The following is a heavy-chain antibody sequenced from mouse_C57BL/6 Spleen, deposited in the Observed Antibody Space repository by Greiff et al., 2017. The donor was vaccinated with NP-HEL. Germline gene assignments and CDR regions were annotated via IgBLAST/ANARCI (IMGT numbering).Heavy chain of an antibody. CDR3: ARGRGMGDD. CDR2: IYPGGGYT. Sequence: LVESGAELVRPGTSVKMSCKASGYTFTNYWIGWAKQRPGHGLEWIGDIYPGGGYTNYNEKFKGKATLTADKSSSTAYMQFSSLTSEDSAIYYCARGRGMGDDWGQGTTVTVSS. J-gene: IGHJ2*01. CDR1: GYTFTNYW. V-gene: IGHV1-63*01.